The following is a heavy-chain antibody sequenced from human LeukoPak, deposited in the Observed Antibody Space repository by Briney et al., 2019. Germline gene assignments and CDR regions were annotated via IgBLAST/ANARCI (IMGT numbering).Heavy chain of an antibody. V-gene: IGHV3-30*03. CDR2: MSYDGSNK. D-gene: IGHD6-19*01. Sequence: GRSLRLSCAASGFTFSNYWMHRVRQAPGKGLEWVTIMSYDGSNKYYADSVKGRFTISRDNSKNTLYLQMNSLRADDTAMYYCARVSGWYRGGSDYWGQGTLVTVSS. CDR1: GFTFSNYW. J-gene: IGHJ4*02. CDR3: ARVSGWYRGGSDY.